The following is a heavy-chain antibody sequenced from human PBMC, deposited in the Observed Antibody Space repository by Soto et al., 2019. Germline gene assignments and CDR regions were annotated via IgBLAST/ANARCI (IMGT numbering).Heavy chain of an antibody. D-gene: IGHD3-22*01. J-gene: IGHJ4*02. V-gene: IGHV5-10-1*01. CDR1: GYSFAGYW. Sequence: GESLKISCKGTGYSFAGYWITWVRQKPGKGLEWMGRIDPSDSQTYYSPSFRGHVTISVTKSITTVFLQWSSLRASDTAMYYCARQIYDSDTGPNFQYYFDSWGQGTPVTVSS. CDR3: ARQIYDSDTGPNFQYYFDS. CDR2: IDPSDSQT.